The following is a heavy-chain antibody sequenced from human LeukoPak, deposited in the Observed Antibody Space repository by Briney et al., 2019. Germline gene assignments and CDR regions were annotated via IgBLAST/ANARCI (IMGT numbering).Heavy chain of an antibody. Sequence: GASVKVSCKASGGTFSSYAISWVRQAPGQGLEWMGGIIPIFGTANYAQKFQGRVTMTRDTSTSTVYMELSSLRSEDTAVYYCATIYLEYSSSPGDYWGQGTLVTVSS. CDR1: GGTFSSYA. CDR3: ATIYLEYSSSPGDY. CDR2: IIPIFGTA. D-gene: IGHD6-6*01. J-gene: IGHJ4*02. V-gene: IGHV1-69*05.